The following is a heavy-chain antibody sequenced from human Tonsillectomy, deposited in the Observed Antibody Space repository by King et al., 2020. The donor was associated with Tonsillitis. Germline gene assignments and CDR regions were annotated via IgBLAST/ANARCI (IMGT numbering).Heavy chain of an antibody. V-gene: IGHV3-48*01. CDR2: ISRHSSTK. J-gene: IGHJ4*02. CDR3: ARVDTSGADFSDF. CDR1: GFTFSSYS. D-gene: IGHD6-19*01. Sequence: VQLVESGGGLVQRGGSLRLSCTASGFTFSSYSMNWVRQAPGKGLGWVSYISRHSSTKYYADSVKGRFAISRDNAKNSLFLQMNSLRAAATAVYYCARVDTSGADFSDFWGQGTLVTVSS.